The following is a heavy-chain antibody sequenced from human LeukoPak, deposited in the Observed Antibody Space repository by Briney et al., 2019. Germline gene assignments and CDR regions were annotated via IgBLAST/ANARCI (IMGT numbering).Heavy chain of an antibody. V-gene: IGHV4-4*07. CDR3: ARGYCRSTSCYTGPSFDY. J-gene: IGHJ4*02. Sequence: SESLSLTCSVSGGSINNYYWTWIRQPAGKGLEWIGRIYTSGSTNYNPSLKSRVTMSVDTSKNQFSLEVTSVTAADTAVYYCARGYCRSTSCYTGPSFDYWGQGILVTVSS. CDR2: IYTSGST. D-gene: IGHD2-2*02. CDR1: GGSINNYY.